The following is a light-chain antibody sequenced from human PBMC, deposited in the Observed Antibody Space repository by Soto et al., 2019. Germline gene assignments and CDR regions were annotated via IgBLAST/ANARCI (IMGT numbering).Light chain of an antibody. CDR2: AAY. CDR1: QTIISY. CDR3: QQYYSYPT. Sequence: DIQMSQSPSSLSASVGDRVTIACRANQTIISYLNWYQQKPGIAPKLLIYAAYTLQRGVPSRFSGSGSGTDFTLTISSLQPEDFATYYCQQYYSYPTFGQGTKVDIK. J-gene: IGKJ1*01. V-gene: IGKV1-39*01.